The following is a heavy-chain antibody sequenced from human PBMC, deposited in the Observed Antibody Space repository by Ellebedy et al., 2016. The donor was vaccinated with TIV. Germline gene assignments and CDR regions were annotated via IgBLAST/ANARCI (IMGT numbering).Heavy chain of an antibody. CDR2: IYYSGCT. CDR1: GGSISSGDYY. D-gene: IGHD4-11*01. V-gene: IGHV4-30-4*01. J-gene: IGHJ5*02. Sequence: SETLSLXXTVSGGSISSGDYYWSWIRQPPGKGLEWIGYIYYSGCTYYNPSLKSRVTISVDTSKNQFSLKLSSVTAADTAVYYCARGLFTVINWFDPWGQGTLVTVSS. CDR3: ARGLFTVINWFDP.